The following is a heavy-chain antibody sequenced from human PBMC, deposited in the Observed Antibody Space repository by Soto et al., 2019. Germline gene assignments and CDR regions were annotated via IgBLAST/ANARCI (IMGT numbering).Heavy chain of an antibody. CDR1: GGSISSGGYY. V-gene: IGHV4-31*03. Sequence: PSETLSLTCTVSGGSISSGGYYWSWIRQHPGKGLEWIGYIYYSGSTYYNPSLKSRVTISVDTSKNQFSLKLSSVTAADTAVYYCASGGYSYGRLGPHGMDVWGQGTTVTVSS. J-gene: IGHJ6*02. CDR2: IYYSGST. CDR3: ASGGYSYGRLGPHGMDV. D-gene: IGHD5-18*01.